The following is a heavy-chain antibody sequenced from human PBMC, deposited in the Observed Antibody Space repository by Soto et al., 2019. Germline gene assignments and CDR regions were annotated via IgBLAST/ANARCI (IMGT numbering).Heavy chain of an antibody. CDR3: VRGPFILDFWGGHSILPGGFDY. CDR2: ISYDGNKK. J-gene: IGHJ3*01. Sequence: QVQLVESGGGVVQPGTSLRLSCAASGFTFRNYAMDWVRQAPGKGLEWVALISYDGNKKYHTEAVRGRFTISRDDSKNTVSLQMNSLRHEDTAVYYCVRGPFILDFWGGHSILPGGFDYWGQGTTVTVSS. V-gene: IGHV3-30-3*01. D-gene: IGHD3-3*01. CDR1: GFTFRNYA.